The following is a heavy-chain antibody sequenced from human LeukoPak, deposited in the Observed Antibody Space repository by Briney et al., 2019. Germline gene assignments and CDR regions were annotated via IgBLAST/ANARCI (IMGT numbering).Heavy chain of an antibody. Sequence: PSETLSLTCAVSGDSISSDIWWNWVRQAPGKGLEWVSYISGSSTSIYHADSVKGRFTISRDNAKNSLYLQMNSLRAEDTAVYYCARDVGYRSWFDPWGQGTLVIVSS. CDR3: ARDVGYRSWFDP. CDR2: ISGSSTSI. J-gene: IGHJ5*02. V-gene: IGHV3-48*01. D-gene: IGHD5-18*01. CDR1: GDSISSDI.